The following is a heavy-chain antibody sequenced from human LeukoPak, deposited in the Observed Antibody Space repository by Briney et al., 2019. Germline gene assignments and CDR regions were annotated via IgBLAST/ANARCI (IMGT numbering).Heavy chain of an antibody. D-gene: IGHD3-10*01. CDR1: GYTFTSYG. J-gene: IGHJ4*02. V-gene: IGHV1-18*01. CDR3: ARDSHMVRGLWPPPTRNPFDY. Sequence: GASVKVSCKASGYTFTSYGISWVRQAPGQGLGWMGWISAYNGNTNYAQKLQGRVTMTTDTSTSTAYMELRSLRSDDTAVYYCARDSHMVRGLWPPPTRNPFDYWGQGTLVTVSS. CDR2: ISAYNGNT.